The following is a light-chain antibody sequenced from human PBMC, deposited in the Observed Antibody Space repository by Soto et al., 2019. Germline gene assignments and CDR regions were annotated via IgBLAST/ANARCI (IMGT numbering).Light chain of an antibody. J-gene: IGKJ1*01. CDR2: GVY. CDR3: QQYDKGPPQT. V-gene: IGKV3D-15*01. Sequence: GTMVEIKGEESSLSGRASQSVSSNLAWYQQKPGQPPRLLMYGVYTRAPGTPARFSGSGSGTEFTHTICSLQSEGSAVDFFQQYDKGPPQTVGQGTKVDIK. CDR1: QSVSSN.